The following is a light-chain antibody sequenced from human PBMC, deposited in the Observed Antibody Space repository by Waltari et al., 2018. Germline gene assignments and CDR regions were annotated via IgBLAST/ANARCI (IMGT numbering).Light chain of an antibody. CDR3: SSYTTSNSYV. Sequence: HSARTQPASVSGSPGQSVTISCTGTSSYICVYNHVSCYQQHPGKAPKLMLYDVTNRPSGVSDRFSGATSDYTASLTISGLQAEDEADYYCSSYTTSNSYVFGTGTRVTVL. J-gene: IGLJ1*01. CDR1: SSYICVYNH. V-gene: IGLV2-14*03. CDR2: DVT.